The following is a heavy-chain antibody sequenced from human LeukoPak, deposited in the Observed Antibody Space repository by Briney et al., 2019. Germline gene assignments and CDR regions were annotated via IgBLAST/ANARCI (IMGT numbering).Heavy chain of an antibody. CDR2: INSDGSST. V-gene: IGHV3-74*01. CDR3: ARDQYYYYYMDV. J-gene: IGHJ6*03. Sequence: GRSLRLSCAASGFTFSSYWMHWVRQAPGKGLVWVSRINSDGSSTSYADSVKGRFTISRDNAKNTLYLQMNSLRAEDTAVYYCARDQYYYYYMDVWGKGTTVTVSS. CDR1: GFTFSSYW.